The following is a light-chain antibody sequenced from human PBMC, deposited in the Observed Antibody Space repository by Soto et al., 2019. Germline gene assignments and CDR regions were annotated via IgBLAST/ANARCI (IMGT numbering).Light chain of an antibody. V-gene: IGKV2-28*01. J-gene: IGKJ3*01. CDR3: MQTLQTPFT. CDR1: QSLLNNGYY. Sequence: DIVMTQSPLYLPVTPGEPASISCWSTQSLLNNGYYLDWYRQKPGQSPQLLIYLGSNRASGVPDRFSGSGSGTDFILKINRVEAEDVGFYYCMQTLQTPFTFGPGTKVDLK. CDR2: LGS.